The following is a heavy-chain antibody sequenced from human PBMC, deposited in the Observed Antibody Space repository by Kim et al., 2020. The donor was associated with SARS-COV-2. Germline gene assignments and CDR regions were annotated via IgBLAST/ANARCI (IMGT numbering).Heavy chain of an antibody. D-gene: IGHD1-26*01. V-gene: IGHV1-18*01. CDR2: ISAYNGNT. CDR1: GYTCTSYG. Sequence: ASVKVSCKASGYTCTSYGISWVRQAPGQGLEWMGWISAYNGNTNYAQKLQGRVTMTTDTSTSTAYMELRSLRSDDTAVYYCARDSGSYYYYYYMDVWGKGTTVTVSS. CDR3: ARDSGSYYYYYYMDV. J-gene: IGHJ6*03.